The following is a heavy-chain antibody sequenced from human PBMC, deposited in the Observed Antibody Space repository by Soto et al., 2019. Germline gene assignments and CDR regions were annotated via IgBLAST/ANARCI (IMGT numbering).Heavy chain of an antibody. CDR3: ARDMVVVAATRGGYYYYGMDV. D-gene: IGHD2-15*01. J-gene: IGHJ6*02. Sequence: ASVKVSCKASGYTFASCYRRWVRQAPGQGLEWMGIINPSGGSTSYAQKFQGRVTMTRDTSTSTAYMELSSLRSEDTAVYYCARDMVVVAATRGGYYYYGMDVWGQGTTVTVSS. CDR1: GYTFASCY. CDR2: INPSGGST. V-gene: IGHV1-46*01.